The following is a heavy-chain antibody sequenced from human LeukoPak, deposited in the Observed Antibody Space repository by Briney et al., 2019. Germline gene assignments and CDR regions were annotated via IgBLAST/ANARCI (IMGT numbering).Heavy chain of an antibody. Sequence: GGSLRLSCAASGFTFSSYGMHWVRQAPGKGLEWGAFIRYDGSNKNYADAVKGRFAVSRDNAKNSLFLQMNSLRAEDTAVYYCARGGLHSSSWNIRYWGQGSLVTVSS. CDR1: GFTFSSYG. CDR3: ARGGLHSSSWNIRY. D-gene: IGHD6-13*01. V-gene: IGHV3-30*02. J-gene: IGHJ4*02. CDR2: IRYDGSNK.